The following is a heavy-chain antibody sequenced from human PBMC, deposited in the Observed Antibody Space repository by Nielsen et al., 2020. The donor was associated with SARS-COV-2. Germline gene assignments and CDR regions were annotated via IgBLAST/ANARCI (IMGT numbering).Heavy chain of an antibody. D-gene: IGHD6-13*01. Sequence: GESLKISCAASGFCISDSGMHWVRQASGRGLEWLGRIRSKSHRYETVYAVSVRDRFPISRDDSENTAYLQMNSLRTEDTAVYFCARVKPVSDSWFDALDIWGQGTMVTVSS. V-gene: IGHV3-73*01. CDR2: IRSKSHRYET. CDR1: GFCISDSG. J-gene: IGHJ3*02. CDR3: ARVKPVSDSWFDALDI.